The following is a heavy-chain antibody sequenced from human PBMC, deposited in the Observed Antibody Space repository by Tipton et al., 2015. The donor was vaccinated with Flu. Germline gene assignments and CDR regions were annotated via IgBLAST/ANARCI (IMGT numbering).Heavy chain of an antibody. J-gene: IGHJ4*02. CDR2: ILPSGST. Sequence: GLVKPSETLSLSCAVSGGSVNSYHWSWVRQPAGQGLEFIGRILPSGSTNYNPSLRSRVTMSLDTSKSQFSLKLRSVTAADTAVYYCARLSYYDVDLKNFYFDHWGQGALVTVSS. V-gene: IGHV4-4*07. CDR3: ARLSYYDVDLKNFYFDH. CDR1: GGSVNSYH. D-gene: IGHD3-10*02.